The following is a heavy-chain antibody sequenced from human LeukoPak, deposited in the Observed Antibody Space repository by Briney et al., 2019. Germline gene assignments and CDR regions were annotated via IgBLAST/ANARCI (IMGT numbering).Heavy chain of an antibody. V-gene: IGHV3-33*01. CDR2: KCYDGSNK. J-gene: IGHJ6*02. Sequence: GGSLRLSCAASGFTFSSYGMHWVRQAPGKGLEGVAVKCYDGSNKYYADSVKGRFTISGDNSKNTLYLQMNSLRAEDTAVYYCARDGVTTGPYYYYYYGMDVWGQGTTVTVSS. D-gene: IGHD4-11*01. CDR3: ARDGVTTGPYYYYYYGMDV. CDR1: GFTFSSYG.